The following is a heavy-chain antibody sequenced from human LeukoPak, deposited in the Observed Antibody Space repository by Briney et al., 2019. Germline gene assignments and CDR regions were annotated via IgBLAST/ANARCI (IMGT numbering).Heavy chain of an antibody. V-gene: IGHV1-2*02. CDR1: GYTFTGYY. Sequence: ASVKVSCKASGYTFTGYYMHWVRQAPGQGLEWMGWINPNSGGTNYAQKLQGRVTMTTDTSTSTAYMELSSLRSEDTAVYYCARGGYYGSGNDFRFDPWGQGTLVTVSS. D-gene: IGHD3-10*01. CDR2: INPNSGGT. CDR3: ARGGYYGSGNDFRFDP. J-gene: IGHJ5*02.